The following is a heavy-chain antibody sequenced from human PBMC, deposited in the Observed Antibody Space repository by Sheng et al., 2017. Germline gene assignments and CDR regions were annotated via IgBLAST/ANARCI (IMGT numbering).Heavy chain of an antibody. V-gene: IGHV4-39*07. CDR2: IYYSGST. CDR1: GGSISSSSFY. J-gene: IGHJ4*02. D-gene: IGHD3-10*01. Sequence: QLQLQESGPGLVKPSETLSLTCTVSGGSISSSSFYWGWIRQPPGKGLEWIGSIYYSGSTFHNPSLKSRVTISVDTSKNQFSLKLSSVTAADTAVYYCARGVFYYGSGSAFDYWGQGTLVPVSS. CDR3: ARGVFYYGSGSAFDY.